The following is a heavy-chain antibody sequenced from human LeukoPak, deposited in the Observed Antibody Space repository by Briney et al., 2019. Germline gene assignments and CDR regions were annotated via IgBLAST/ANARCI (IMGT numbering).Heavy chain of an antibody. V-gene: IGHV3-21*04. CDR3: AKDDAWLRFGE. CDR2: ISGSSSYI. CDR1: AFTFSRYS. D-gene: IGHD3-10*01. Sequence: GGSLRLSCAASAFTFSRYSMNWVRQAPGKGLEWVSSISGSSSYIYYADSVKGRFTISRDNSKNTLYLEVISLTAEDTAVYYCAKDDAWLRFGEWSQGTLVTVSS. J-gene: IGHJ4*02.